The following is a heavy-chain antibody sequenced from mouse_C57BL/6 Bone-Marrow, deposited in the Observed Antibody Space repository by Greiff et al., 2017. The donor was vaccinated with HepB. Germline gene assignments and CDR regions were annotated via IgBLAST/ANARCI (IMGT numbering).Heavy chain of an antibody. CDR2: IDPENGDT. D-gene: IGHD1-1*01. Sequence: VHVKQSGAELVRPGASVKLSCTASGFNIKDDYMHWVKQRPEQGLEWIGWIDPENGDTEYASKFQGKATITADTTSNTAYLQLSSLTSEDTAVYYCTTAGYYYGSSYAMDYWGQGTSVTVSS. J-gene: IGHJ4*01. V-gene: IGHV14-4*01. CDR3: TTAGYYYGSSYAMDY. CDR1: GFNIKDDY.